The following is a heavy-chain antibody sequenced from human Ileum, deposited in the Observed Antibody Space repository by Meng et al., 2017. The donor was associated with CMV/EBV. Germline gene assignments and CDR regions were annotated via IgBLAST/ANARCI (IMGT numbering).Heavy chain of an antibody. Sequence: GGSLRLSCAASRFTFSAYWMHWVRQAPGKGLVWVSHINGDGSNTSYADSVRGRFTISRDNAKNTLYLQMSSLRVEDTAVYYCATSMLRGLSRSYYPKDVWGQGTTVTVSS. CDR1: RFTFSAYW. CDR3: ATSMLRGLSRSYYPKDV. V-gene: IGHV3-74*01. D-gene: IGHD3-10*01. CDR2: INGDGSNT. J-gene: IGHJ6*02.